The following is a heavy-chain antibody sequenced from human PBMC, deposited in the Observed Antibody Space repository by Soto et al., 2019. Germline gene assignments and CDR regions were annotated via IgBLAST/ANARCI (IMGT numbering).Heavy chain of an antibody. CDR2: INAGNGNT. J-gene: IGHJ4*02. CDR1: GYTFTSYA. V-gene: IGHV1-3*01. D-gene: IGHD3-3*01. Sequence: ASVKVSCKASGYTFTSYAMHWVRQAPGQRLEWMGWINAGNGNTKYSQKFQGRVTITRDTSASTAYMELSSLRSEDTAVYYCGRVLRFLAPFDYWGQGTLVTVSS. CDR3: GRVLRFLAPFDY.